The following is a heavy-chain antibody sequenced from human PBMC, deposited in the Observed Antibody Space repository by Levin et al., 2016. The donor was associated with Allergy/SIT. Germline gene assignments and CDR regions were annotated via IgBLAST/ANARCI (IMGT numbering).Heavy chain of an antibody. Sequence: GESLKISCAASGFTFSRYVMHWVRQAPGKGLEWVALIFYDGENEYYANSVKGRFTISRDNSKNTLYLQMSSLRAEDTAVYYCARGRSGYDEVFYYYYGMDVWGQGTTVTVSS. V-gene: IGHV3-30*04. CDR2: IFYDGENE. D-gene: IGHD5-12*01. CDR1: GFTFSRYV. J-gene: IGHJ6*02. CDR3: ARGRSGYDEVFYYYYGMDV.